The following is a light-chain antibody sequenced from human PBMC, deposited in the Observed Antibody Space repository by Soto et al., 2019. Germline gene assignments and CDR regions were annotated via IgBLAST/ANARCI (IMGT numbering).Light chain of an antibody. CDR2: GNN. Sequence: QSVLTQSPSVSGAPGQRVTISCTGSSSNIGTGSDVRWYQHLPGAAPRLLLYGNNNRPSGVPDRFSGSKSGTSASLAITGLQAEDEADYYCQSFDSSLSAYVFGPGNKVTVL. J-gene: IGLJ1*01. V-gene: IGLV1-40*01. CDR3: QSFDSSLSAYV. CDR1: SSNIGTGSD.